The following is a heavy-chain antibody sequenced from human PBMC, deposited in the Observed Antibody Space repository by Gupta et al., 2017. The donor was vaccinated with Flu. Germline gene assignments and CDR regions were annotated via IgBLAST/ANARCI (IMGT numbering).Heavy chain of an antibody. D-gene: IGHD2-21*01. V-gene: IGHV3-7*01. CDR2: IKEDGSEK. CDR3: AREDSETVDAEYFFRAYSKYYGMDV. CDR1: GFSFSNYW. J-gene: IGHJ6*02. Sequence: EMQLVESGGGLVQPGGSLRLSCAASGFSFSNYWMNWVRQAPGKGLEWVANIKEDGSEKYYVDSVKGRFTVSRDNAKNSVYLQMNSLRAEDTAVYYCAREDSETVDAEYFFRAYSKYYGMDVWGQGTTVTVSS.